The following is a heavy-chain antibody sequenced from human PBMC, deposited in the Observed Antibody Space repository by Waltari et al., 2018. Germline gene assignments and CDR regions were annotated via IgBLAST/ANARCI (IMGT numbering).Heavy chain of an antibody. J-gene: IGHJ6*02. CDR2: ISGSGGST. CDR1: GFTFSSYA. CDR3: AKDYDFWSGLDV. D-gene: IGHD3-3*01. Sequence: EVQLLESGGGLVQPGGSLRLSCAASGFTFSSYAMSWVRQAPGKGLEWVSAISGSGGSTYYADSVKGRFTISRDNSKNTLYLQMNSLRAEDTAVYYSAKDYDFWSGLDVWGQGTTVTVSS. V-gene: IGHV3-23*01.